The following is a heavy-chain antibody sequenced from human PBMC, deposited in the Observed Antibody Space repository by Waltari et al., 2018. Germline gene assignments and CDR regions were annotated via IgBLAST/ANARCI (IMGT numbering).Heavy chain of an antibody. Sequence: QVQLQQWGAGLLKPSETLSLTCTVYGGSFRGSYWSWIRQPPGKGLEWIGEINHSGSTNYNPSLKSRVTISVDTSKNQFSLKLSSVTAADTAVYYCARGVSGSAKPDYWGQGTLVTVSS. J-gene: IGHJ4*02. CDR1: GGSFRGSY. CDR3: ARGVSGSAKPDY. V-gene: IGHV4-34*01. D-gene: IGHD5-12*01. CDR2: INHSGST.